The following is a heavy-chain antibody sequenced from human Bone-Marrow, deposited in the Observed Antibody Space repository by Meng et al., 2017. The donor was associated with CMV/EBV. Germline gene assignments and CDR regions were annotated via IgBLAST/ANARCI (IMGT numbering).Heavy chain of an antibody. Sequence: ETLSLTCAASGFTFSSYAMSWVRQAPGKGLEWVSSISGGDGSTYSADSVKGRFTISRDNSKNTVFLQMSSLRAEDTAVYYCAKYLLPRVLRDGFDIWGQGTLVTVSS. CDR1: GFTFSSYA. J-gene: IGHJ3*02. V-gene: IGHV3-23*01. CDR2: ISGGDGST. D-gene: IGHD2-15*01. CDR3: AKYLLPRVLRDGFDI.